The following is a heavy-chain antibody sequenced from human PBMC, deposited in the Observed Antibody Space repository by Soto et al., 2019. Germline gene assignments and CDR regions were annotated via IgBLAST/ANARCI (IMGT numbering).Heavy chain of an antibody. V-gene: IGHV3-74*01. CDR3: ARGDGDRIDGTGYLARH. CDR1: GFTFSSYW. Sequence: EVQLVESGGGSIQPGGSLRLSCVASGFTFSSYWMHWVRQAPGKGLVWVSRIKSAGSGTYYADSVEGRLTISRENAKKTLYLQMNSLRAEDTAVYYCARGDGDRIDGTGYLARHWGQGTLVTVSS. J-gene: IGHJ4*02. D-gene: IGHD3-9*01. CDR2: IKSAGSGT.